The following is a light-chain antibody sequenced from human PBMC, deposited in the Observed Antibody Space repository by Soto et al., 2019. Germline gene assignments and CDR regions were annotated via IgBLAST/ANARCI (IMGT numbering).Light chain of an antibody. J-gene: IGLJ1*01. CDR1: SSDVGGYNY. V-gene: IGLV2-14*01. Sequence: QSALTQPASVSGSPGQSITISCTGTSSDVGGYNYVSWYQQHPGKAPKLMIYDVSNRPSGVSNRFSGSKSGNTASLTISGLHAEDEAYYYGSSYTSSSTLLYVFGTGTKLTVL. CDR3: SSYTSSSTLLYV. CDR2: DVS.